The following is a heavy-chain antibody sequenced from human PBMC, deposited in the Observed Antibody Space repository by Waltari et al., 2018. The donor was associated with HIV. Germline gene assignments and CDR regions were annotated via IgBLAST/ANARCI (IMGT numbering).Heavy chain of an antibody. CDR1: GFTFSNYG. J-gene: IGHJ6*02. CDR2: IWYDGTNK. V-gene: IGHV3-33*01. Sequence: QVQLVESGGGVVQPGRSLRLSCAASGFTFSNYGMHWVRQAPGKGLGWVAVIWYDGTNKYYADSVKGRFTISRDNSKNTLYLQMNSRRAEDTAVYYCARDRSEGGGYYYYGLDVWGQGTTVTVSS. CDR3: ARDRSEGGGYYYYGLDV. D-gene: IGHD2-15*01.